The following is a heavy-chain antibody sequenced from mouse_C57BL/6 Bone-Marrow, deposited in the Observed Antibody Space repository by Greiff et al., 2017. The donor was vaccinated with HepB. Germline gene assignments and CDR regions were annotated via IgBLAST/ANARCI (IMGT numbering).Heavy chain of an antibody. Sequence: EVKRVESGGGLVQPGGSLKLSCAASGFTFSDYYMYWVRQTPEKRLEWVAYISNGGGSTYYPDTVKGRFTISRDNAKNTLYLQMSRLKSEDTAMYYCAREAYYAFAYWGQGTLVTVSA. J-gene: IGHJ3*01. CDR1: GFTFSDYY. D-gene: IGHD1-1*02. CDR2: ISNGGGST. CDR3: AREAYYAFAY. V-gene: IGHV5-12*01.